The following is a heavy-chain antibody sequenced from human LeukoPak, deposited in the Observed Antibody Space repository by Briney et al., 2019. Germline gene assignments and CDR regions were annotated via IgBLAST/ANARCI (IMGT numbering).Heavy chain of an antibody. D-gene: IGHD2-2*01. Sequence: SVKVSCKASGGTFSSYAISWVRQAPGQGLEWMGGIIPIFGTANYAQKFQGRVTITTDESTSTAYMELSSLRSEDTAVYYCASTLLAGYCSSTSCPIDYWGQGTLVTVSS. V-gene: IGHV1-69*05. CDR3: ASTLLAGYCSSTSCPIDY. CDR1: GGTFSSYA. J-gene: IGHJ4*02. CDR2: IIPIFGTA.